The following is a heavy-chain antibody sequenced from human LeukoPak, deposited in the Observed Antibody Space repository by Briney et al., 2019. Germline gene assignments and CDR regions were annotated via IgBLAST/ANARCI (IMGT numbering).Heavy chain of an antibody. CDR2: IWYDGSNK. Sequence: GGSLRLSCAASGFTFSSYGMHWVRQAPGKGLEWVVVIWYDGSNKYYADSVKGRFTISRDNSKNTLYLQMNSLRAEDTAVYYCARDQGTDPYYYYYYGMDVWGQGTTVTVSS. V-gene: IGHV3-33*01. CDR1: GFTFSSYG. J-gene: IGHJ6*02. CDR3: ARDQGTDPYYYYYYGMDV. D-gene: IGHD1/OR15-1a*01.